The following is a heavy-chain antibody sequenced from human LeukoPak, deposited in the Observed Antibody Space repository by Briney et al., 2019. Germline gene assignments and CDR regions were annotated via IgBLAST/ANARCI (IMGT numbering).Heavy chain of an antibody. CDR1: GGSISSYY. V-gene: IGHV4-59*08. CDR2: IYYSGST. Sequence: SETLSLTCTVSGGSISSYYWSWIRQPPGKGLEWIGYIYYSGSTNYNPSLKSRVTISVDTSKNQFSLKLSSVTAADTAVYYCARRIAARPAAGGNYYYYGMDVWGQGTTVTVSS. J-gene: IGHJ6*02. D-gene: IGHD6-6*01. CDR3: ARRIAARPAAGGNYYYYGMDV.